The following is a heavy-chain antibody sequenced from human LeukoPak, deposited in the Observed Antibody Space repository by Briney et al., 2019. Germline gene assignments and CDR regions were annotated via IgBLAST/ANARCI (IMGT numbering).Heavy chain of an antibody. CDR1: GGSISSSSYY. J-gene: IGHJ5*02. D-gene: IGHD2-15*01. Sequence: SETLSLTCTVSGGSISSSSYYWGWIRQPPGKGLEWIGSIYHSGSTYYNPSLKSRVTMSVDTSKNQFSLKLSSVTAADTADYYCARLRCDTCYPNWFDPWGQGTLVTVSS. CDR2: IYHSGST. CDR3: ARLRCDTCYPNWFDP. V-gene: IGHV4-39*07.